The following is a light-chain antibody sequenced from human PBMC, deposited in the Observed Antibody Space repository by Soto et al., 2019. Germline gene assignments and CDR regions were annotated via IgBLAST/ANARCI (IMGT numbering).Light chain of an antibody. CDR3: FSFTTDWTHV. J-gene: IGLJ1*01. CDR2: EVS. CDR1: SSDVGGYKY. V-gene: IGLV2-14*01. Sequence: QSVLTQPASVSGSPGQSITLSCTGTSSDVGGYKYVSWYQHHPGKAPKLMIYEVSNRPSGVSNRFSGSKSGNTASLTISGLQAEDEADYFCFSFTTDWTHVFGTGTKVTVL.